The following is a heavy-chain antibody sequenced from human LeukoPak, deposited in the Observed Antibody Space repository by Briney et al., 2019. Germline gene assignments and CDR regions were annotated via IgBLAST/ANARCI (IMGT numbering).Heavy chain of an antibody. Sequence: PGGSLRLSCAASGFTFSHYSINWVRQAQGKGLEWLSYIGTSSGTIYNADSVKGRFTISSDTAKNSLYLQMNTLRAEDTAVYYCVRDYKYSFDYWGRGTLVTVSS. V-gene: IGHV3-48*01. J-gene: IGHJ4*02. CDR3: VRDYKYSFDY. CDR1: GFTFSHYS. CDR2: IGTSSGTI. D-gene: IGHD1-1*01.